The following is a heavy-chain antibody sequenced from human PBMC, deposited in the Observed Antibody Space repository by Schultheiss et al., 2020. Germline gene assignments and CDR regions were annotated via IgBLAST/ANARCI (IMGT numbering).Heavy chain of an antibody. CDR2: IYYSGTT. J-gene: IGHJ4*02. D-gene: IGHD5-18*01. CDR3: AREREFSYGYGFDY. V-gene: IGHV4-61*08. CDR1: GFSLSTSGMC. Sequence: SGPTLVKPTQTLTLTCTFSGFSLSTSGMCVSWIRQPPGKALEWIGYIYYSGTTNYNPSLKSRVTISVDTSKNQFSLKLSSVTAADTAVYYCAREREFSYGYGFDYLGQGTLVTVAS.